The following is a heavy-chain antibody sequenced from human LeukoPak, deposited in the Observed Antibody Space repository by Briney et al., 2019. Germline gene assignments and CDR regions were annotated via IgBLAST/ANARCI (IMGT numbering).Heavy chain of an antibody. CDR2: IYSGGDT. J-gene: IGHJ4*02. Sequence: GGSLRLSCAASGFTVSSNYMSWVSQAPGKGLEWVSVIYSGGDTYYADSVKGRFTISRDNSKNTLYLQMNSLRAEDTAVYYCAKEHIAVAGTGGLDYWGQGTLVTVSS. CDR3: AKEHIAVAGTGGLDY. V-gene: IGHV3-53*01. CDR1: GFTVSSNY. D-gene: IGHD6-19*01.